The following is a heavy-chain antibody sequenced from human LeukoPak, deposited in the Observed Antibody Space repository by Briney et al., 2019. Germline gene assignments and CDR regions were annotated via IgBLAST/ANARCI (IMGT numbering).Heavy chain of an antibody. V-gene: IGHV1-46*01. D-gene: IGHD3-10*01. Sequence: ASVKVSCKASGYTFTSYYMHWVRQAPGQGLEWMGIINPSGGSTSYAQKFQGRVTMTRDMSTSTVYMELSSLRSEDTAVYYRARERFGELYYYYYYMDVWGKGTTVTVSS. J-gene: IGHJ6*03. CDR3: ARERFGELYYYYYYMDV. CDR1: GYTFTSYY. CDR2: INPSGGST.